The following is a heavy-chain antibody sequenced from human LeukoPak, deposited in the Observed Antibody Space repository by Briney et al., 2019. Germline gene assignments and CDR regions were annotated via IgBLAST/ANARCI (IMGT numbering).Heavy chain of an antibody. CDR3: ARAAPYDCSSTACTLMDY. CDR1: GFTFATYW. D-gene: IGHD2-2*01. V-gene: IGHV3-7*01. CDR2: LNQDGSGK. Sequence: GGSLRLSCAASGFTFATYWITWVRQPPGRGLEWVAHLNQDGSGKYYVDSVRGRFTISRDNAKDSVDLLMNNVRAEDTAVYYCARAAPYDCSSTACTLMDYWGHGTLVTVSS. J-gene: IGHJ4*01.